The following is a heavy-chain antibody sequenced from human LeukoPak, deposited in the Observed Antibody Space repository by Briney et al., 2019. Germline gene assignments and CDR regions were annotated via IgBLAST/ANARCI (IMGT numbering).Heavy chain of an antibody. Sequence: ASVKVSCKASGGTFSSYAISWVRQAPGQGLEWMGWISAYNGNTNYAQKLQGRVTMTTDTSTSTAYMELRSLRSDDTAVYYCARDYYYDSSGYYYSYYYYYMDVWGKGTTVTVSS. V-gene: IGHV1-18*01. CDR1: GGTFSSYA. J-gene: IGHJ6*03. CDR2: ISAYNGNT. CDR3: ARDYYYDSSGYYYSYYYYYMDV. D-gene: IGHD3-22*01.